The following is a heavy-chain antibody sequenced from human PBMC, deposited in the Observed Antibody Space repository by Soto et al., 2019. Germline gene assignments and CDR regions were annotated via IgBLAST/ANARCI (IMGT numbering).Heavy chain of an antibody. V-gene: IGHV3-33*01. CDR3: ARDWRYSSSSIRPG. Sequence: VQLVESGGGVVQPGRSLRLSCAASGFTFSSYGMHWVRQAPGKGLEWVAVIWYDGSNKYYADSVKGRFTISRDNSKNTLYLQMNSLRAEDTAVYYCARDWRYSSSSIRPGWGKGTTVTVSS. CDR1: GFTFSSYG. D-gene: IGHD6-6*01. J-gene: IGHJ6*04. CDR2: IWYDGSNK.